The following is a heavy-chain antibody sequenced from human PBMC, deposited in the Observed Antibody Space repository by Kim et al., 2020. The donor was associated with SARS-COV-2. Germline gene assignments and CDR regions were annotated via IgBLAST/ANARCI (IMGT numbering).Heavy chain of an antibody. D-gene: IGHD6-19*01. CDR2: MFHSGTT. J-gene: IGHJ4*02. V-gene: IGHV4-4*02. CDR3: SGSTGWYRLDY. CDR1: GVSITSATW. Sequence: SETLSLTCTFSGVSITSATWWTWVRQPPGKGLEWIGEMFHSGTTNYNPSLKSRVTISVDKSKNHFSLNLNSVTAADTAVYYCSGSTGWYRLDYWGQGTLV.